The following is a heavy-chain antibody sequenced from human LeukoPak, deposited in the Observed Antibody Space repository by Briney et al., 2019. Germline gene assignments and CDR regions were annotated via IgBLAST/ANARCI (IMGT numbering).Heavy chain of an antibody. CDR3: ARELRHDDI. CDR2: MNPNSGNT. Sequence: ASVKVSCKASGYTFTTYDINWVRQAPGQGLEWVGYMNPNSGNTGYAQKFQDRVTITTSISTSTAYMELSSLRSEDTAVYYCARELRHDDIWGQGTMVTVSS. D-gene: IGHD6-25*01. CDR1: GYTFTTYD. J-gene: IGHJ3*02. V-gene: IGHV1-8*03.